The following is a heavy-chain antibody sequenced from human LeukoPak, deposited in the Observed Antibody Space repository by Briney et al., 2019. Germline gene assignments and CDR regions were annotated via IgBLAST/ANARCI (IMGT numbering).Heavy chain of an antibody. CDR3: ASAAAGSGGNYFDY. CDR2: IYYSGST. D-gene: IGHD6-13*01. J-gene: IGHJ4*02. CDR1: GGSISSGGYY. Sequence: SETLSLTCTVSGGSISSGGYYWSWIRQHPGKGLEWIGYIYYSGSTYYNPSIKSRVTISVDTSKNQFSLKLSSVTAADTAVYYCASAAAGSGGNYFDYWGQGTLVTVSS. V-gene: IGHV4-31*03.